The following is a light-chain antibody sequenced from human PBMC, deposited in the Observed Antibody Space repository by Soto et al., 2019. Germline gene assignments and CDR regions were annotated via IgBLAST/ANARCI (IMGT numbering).Light chain of an antibody. V-gene: IGKV1-9*01. CDR3: QQLNSYPVT. CDR2: AAS. CDR1: QGISSY. J-gene: IGKJ1*01. Sequence: DIQLTQSPSFLSASVGDRVTITCRASQGISSYLAWYQQKPGQAPKLLIYAASTLQSGVPSRFSGSGSGTEFTLTISSLQSEDFATYYCQQLNSYPVTFGQGTKVEIK.